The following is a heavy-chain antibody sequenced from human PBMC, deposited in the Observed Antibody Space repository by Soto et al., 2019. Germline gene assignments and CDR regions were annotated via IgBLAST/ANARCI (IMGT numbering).Heavy chain of an antibody. D-gene: IGHD2-21*02. CDR3: AREETAWPLAYGLDV. J-gene: IGHJ6*02. V-gene: IGHV3-21*01. CDR2: IGTRSDI. Sequence: GGSLRLSCAVSGITVSGKKYITWVRQAPGKGLEWVSSIGTRSDIYYADSVKGRFTISRDNAKNSLSLQMNSLRAEDTGVYYCAREETAWPLAYGLDVWGQGTMVTVSS. CDR1: GITVSGKKY.